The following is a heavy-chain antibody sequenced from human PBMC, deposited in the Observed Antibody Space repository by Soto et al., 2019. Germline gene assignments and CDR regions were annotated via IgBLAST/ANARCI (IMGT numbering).Heavy chain of an antibody. CDR2: IIPIFGTA. D-gene: IGHD6-13*01. V-gene: IGHV1-69*12. CDR1: GGTFSSYA. Sequence: QVQLVQSGAEVKKPGSSVKVSCKASGGTFSSYAISWVRQAPGQGLEWMGGIIPIFGTANYAQKFQGRVTITADESTSTAYMELSSLRSDDTAVYYCAREGLSAAAEGGGGMDVWGQGTTVTVSS. CDR3: AREGLSAAAEGGGGMDV. J-gene: IGHJ6*02.